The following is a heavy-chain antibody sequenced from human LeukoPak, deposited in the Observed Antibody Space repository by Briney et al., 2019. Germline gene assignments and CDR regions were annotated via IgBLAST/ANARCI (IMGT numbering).Heavy chain of an antibody. D-gene: IGHD3-3*01. CDR3: AANDFWSGPTYYYYGMDV. J-gene: IGHJ6*02. Sequence: ASVKASCKASGFTFTSSAMQWVRQARGQRLEWIGWIVVGSGNTNYAQKLQERVTITRDMSTSTAYMELSSLRSEDTAVYYCAANDFWSGPTYYYYGMDVWGQGTTVTVSS. CDR1: GFTFTSSA. V-gene: IGHV1-58*02. CDR2: IVVGSGNT.